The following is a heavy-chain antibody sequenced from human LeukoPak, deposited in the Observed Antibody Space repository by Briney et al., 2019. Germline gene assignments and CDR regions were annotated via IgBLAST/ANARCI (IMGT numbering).Heavy chain of an antibody. CDR1: GFTFSSYA. D-gene: IGHD2-15*01. V-gene: IGHV3-23*01. Sequence: GGSLRLSCAASGFTFSSYAISWVRQAPGKGLEWVSAISGSGGSTYYADSVKGRFTISRDNSKNTLYLQMNSLRAEDTAVYYCAKVVVVAATSYYYGMDVWGQGTTVTVSS. J-gene: IGHJ6*02. CDR3: AKVVVVAATSYYYGMDV. CDR2: ISGSGGST.